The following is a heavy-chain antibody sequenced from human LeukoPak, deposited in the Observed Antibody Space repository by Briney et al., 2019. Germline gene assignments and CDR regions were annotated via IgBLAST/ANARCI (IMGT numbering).Heavy chain of an antibody. D-gene: IGHD2-2*02. V-gene: IGHV3-23*01. J-gene: IGHJ4*02. CDR3: AKLGTDCSSTSCYRRSFDY. Sequence: PGRSLRLSCAASGFTFSSSAMSWVRQAPGKGLEWVSAITDSGDSTYYADSVKGRFTISRDNSKNTLYLQMSSLRAEDTAVYYCAKLGTDCSSTSCYRRSFDYWGQGTLVTVSS. CDR2: ITDSGDST. CDR1: GFTFSSSA.